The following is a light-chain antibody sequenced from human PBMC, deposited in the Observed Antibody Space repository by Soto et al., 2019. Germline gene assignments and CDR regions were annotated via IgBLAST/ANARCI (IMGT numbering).Light chain of an antibody. CDR1: RSINSS. Sequence: ETVMTQSPATLSVSPGEGATLSCRASRSINSSLAWYQQKPGRAPRLLIYGASTRATDIPARFSGSGSGTEFTLTISSLQSEDFAIYYCQQYKYWPLAFGGGTRVEIK. V-gene: IGKV3-15*01. CDR3: QQYKYWPLA. CDR2: GAS. J-gene: IGKJ4*01.